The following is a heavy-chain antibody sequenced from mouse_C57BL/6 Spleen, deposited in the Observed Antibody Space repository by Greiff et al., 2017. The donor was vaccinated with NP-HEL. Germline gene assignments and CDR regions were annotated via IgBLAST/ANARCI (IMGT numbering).Heavy chain of an antibody. J-gene: IGHJ2*01. CDR2: INYDGSST. D-gene: IGHD1-1*01. Sequence: EVMLVESEGGLVQPGSSMKLSCTASGFTFSDYYMAWVRQVPEKGLEWVANINYDGSSTYYLDSLKSRFIISRDNAKNIPYLQMSSLKSEDTATYYCAREGAVVPLDYWGQGTTLTVSS. CDR1: GFTFSDYY. CDR3: AREGAVVPLDY. V-gene: IGHV5-16*01.